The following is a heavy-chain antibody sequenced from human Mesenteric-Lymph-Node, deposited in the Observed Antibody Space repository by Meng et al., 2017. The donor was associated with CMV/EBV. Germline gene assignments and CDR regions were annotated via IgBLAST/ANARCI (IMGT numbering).Heavy chain of an antibody. D-gene: IGHD3-3*01. CDR2: IYSGGST. V-gene: IGHV3-66*02. CDR3: ARDSLIGVIKNYGMDV. CDR1: GFTVSRNY. Sequence: GGSLRLSCAASGFTVSRNYMNWVRQAPGKGLEWVSVIYSGGSTYYADSVKGRFTISRDNSKNTVYLQMNSLRGEATAVYYCARDSLIGVIKNYGMDVWGQGTTVTVSS. J-gene: IGHJ6*02.